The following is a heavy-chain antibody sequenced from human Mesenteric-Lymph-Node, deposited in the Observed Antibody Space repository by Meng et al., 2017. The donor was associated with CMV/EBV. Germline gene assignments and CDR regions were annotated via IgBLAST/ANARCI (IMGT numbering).Heavy chain of an antibody. Sequence: QGQSQKWGAGLLKPSGTLSLTCAGYGGSFSGYYWSWIRQPPGKGLEWIGEINHSGSTNYNPSLKSRVTISVDTSKNQFSLKLSSVTAADTAVYYCARHQRWLKSEGGFNYWGQGTLVTVSS. CDR3: ARHQRWLKSEGGFNY. J-gene: IGHJ4*02. V-gene: IGHV4-34*01. CDR2: INHSGST. CDR1: GGSFSGYY. D-gene: IGHD4-23*01.